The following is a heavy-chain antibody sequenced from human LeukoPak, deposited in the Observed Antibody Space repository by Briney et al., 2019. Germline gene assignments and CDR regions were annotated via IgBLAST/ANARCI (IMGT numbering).Heavy chain of an antibody. D-gene: IGHD4-17*01. V-gene: IGHV4-39*01. CDR2: IYFSGST. CDR3: ARSTVTTWVGDFDY. CDR1: GGSISSSIYY. J-gene: IGHJ4*02. Sequence: SETLSLTCTVSGGSISSSIYYWGWIRQPPGKGLEWIGSIYFSGSTYYNPSLESRVTISVDTSKNQFSLKLSSVTAADTAVYYCARSTVTTWVGDFDYWGQGALVTVSS.